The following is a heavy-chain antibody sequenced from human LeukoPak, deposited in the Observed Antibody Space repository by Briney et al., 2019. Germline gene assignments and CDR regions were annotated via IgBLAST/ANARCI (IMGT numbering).Heavy chain of an antibody. CDR3: AKEDYSSSWYALDY. J-gene: IGHJ4*02. V-gene: IGHV3-43*02. D-gene: IGHD6-13*01. CDR1: GFTFDDYA. Sequence: GGSLRLSCAASGFTFDDYATYWVRQGPGKGLEWVSLISGDGGSIYYADSVKGRFTISRDNSKNSLYLQMNSLRTEDTALYYCAKEDYSSSWYALDYWGQGTLVTVSS. CDR2: ISGDGGSI.